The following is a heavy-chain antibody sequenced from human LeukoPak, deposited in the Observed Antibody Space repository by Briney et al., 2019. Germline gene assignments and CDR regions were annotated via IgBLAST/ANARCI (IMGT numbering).Heavy chain of an antibody. CDR3: ARGGYSYGTMGYYYYYMDV. V-gene: IGHV4-38-2*02. CDR2: IYHSGST. J-gene: IGHJ6*03. D-gene: IGHD5-18*01. Sequence: SETLSLTCTVSGYSISSGYYWGWIRQPPGKGLEWIGSIYHSGSTYYNPSLKSRVTISVDTSKNQFSLKLSSVTAADTAVYYCARGGYSYGTMGYYYYYMDVWGKGTTVTISS. CDR1: GYSISSGYY.